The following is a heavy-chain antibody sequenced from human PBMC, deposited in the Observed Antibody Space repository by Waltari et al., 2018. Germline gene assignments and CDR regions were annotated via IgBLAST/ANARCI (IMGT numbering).Heavy chain of an antibody. CDR3: ATAYLTSPIAAREVGV. J-gene: IGHJ6*02. D-gene: IGHD6-6*01. CDR1: GYTLTELS. CDR2: FGPEDGET. Sequence: QVQLVQSGAEVKKPGASVKVSCKVSGYTLTELSMHWVRQAPGKGLEWMGGFGPEDGETIYAQKFQGRVTMTEDTSTDTAYMELSSLRSEDTAVYYCATAYLTSPIAAREVGVWGQGTTVTVSS. V-gene: IGHV1-24*01.